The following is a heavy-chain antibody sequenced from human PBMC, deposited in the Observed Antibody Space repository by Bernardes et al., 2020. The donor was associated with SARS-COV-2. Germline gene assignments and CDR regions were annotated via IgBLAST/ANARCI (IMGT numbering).Heavy chain of an antibody. V-gene: IGHV4-59*01. D-gene: IGHD5-12*01. Sequence: SETLSLTCTVSGGSISSYYWSWIRQPPGKGLEWIGYIYYSGSTNYNPSLKSRVTISVDTSKNQFSLKLSSVTAADTAVYYCARDAPSPYSGYDRGFDYWGQGTLVTVSS. J-gene: IGHJ4*02. CDR2: IYYSGST. CDR3: ARDAPSPYSGYDRGFDY. CDR1: GGSISSYY.